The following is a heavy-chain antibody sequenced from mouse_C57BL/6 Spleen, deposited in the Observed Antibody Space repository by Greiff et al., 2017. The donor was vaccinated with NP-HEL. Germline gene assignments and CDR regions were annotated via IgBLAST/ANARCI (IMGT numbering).Heavy chain of an antibody. CDR2: INPNNGGT. CDR3: ARRRQLRLYFDY. V-gene: IGHV1-18*01. Sequence: VQLQQSGPELVKPGASVKIPCKASGYTFTDYNMDWVKQSHGKSLEWIGDINPNNGGTIYNQKFKGKATLTVDKSSSTAYMELRSLTSEDTAVYYCARRRQLRLYFDYWGQGTTLTVSS. D-gene: IGHD3-2*02. CDR1: GYTFTDYN. J-gene: IGHJ2*01.